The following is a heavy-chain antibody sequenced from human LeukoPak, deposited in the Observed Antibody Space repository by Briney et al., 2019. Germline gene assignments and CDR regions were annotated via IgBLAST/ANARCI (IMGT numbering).Heavy chain of an antibody. CDR1: GGSFSGYY. J-gene: IGHJ5*02. CDR3: GRARISYDILAGYLGFKWFDT. V-gene: IGHV4-34*01. CDR2: INHSGST. D-gene: IGHD3-9*01. Sequence: PSETLSLTCAVYGGSFSGYYWSWIRQPPGKGLEWSGEINHSGSTNYNPSLKSRVTISVDTSKNQLSLKLSSVTAADTAVYYCGRARISYDILAGYLGFKWFDTWGQGNLVTVSS.